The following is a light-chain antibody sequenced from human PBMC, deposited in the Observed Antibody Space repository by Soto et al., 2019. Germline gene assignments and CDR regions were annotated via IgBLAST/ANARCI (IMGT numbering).Light chain of an antibody. Sequence: EIVLTQSPGTLSLSPGERATLSCRASQSVSSSYLAWYQQKPGQAPRLLIYGASSRATGIPDRFSGSGSGTDFTLTISRLEPEGFAVYYCQQYGSSPECTFGQGTKLEIK. CDR1: QSVSSSY. CDR3: QQYGSSPECT. CDR2: GAS. V-gene: IGKV3-20*01. J-gene: IGKJ2*02.